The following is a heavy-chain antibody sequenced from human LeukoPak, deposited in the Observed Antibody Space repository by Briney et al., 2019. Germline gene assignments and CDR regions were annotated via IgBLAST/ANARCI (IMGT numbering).Heavy chain of an antibody. J-gene: IGHJ4*02. CDR1: GFRFNKDW. Sequence: PGGSLRLSCAASGFRFNKDWMSWVRQAPGKGLEWVSGISESGGSTNYADSVKGRFTISRDNSMNTVYLQMNSLRAEDTAVYFCAKRGIVIRGVLIIGFHKEAYYFDYWGQGILVTVSS. D-gene: IGHD3-10*01. CDR3: AKRGIVIRGVLIIGFHKEAYYFDY. V-gene: IGHV3-23*01. CDR2: ISESGGST.